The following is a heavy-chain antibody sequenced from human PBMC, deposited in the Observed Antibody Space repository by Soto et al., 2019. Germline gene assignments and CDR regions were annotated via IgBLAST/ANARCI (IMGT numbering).Heavy chain of an antibody. CDR1: GFSLSTSGVG. D-gene: IGHD4-4*01. V-gene: IGHV2-5*02. J-gene: IGHJ6*04. Sequence: QITLKESGPTLVKPTQTLTLTCTFSGFSLSTSGVGVGWIRQPPGKALEWLALIYWDDDKSYSPSLKSRLTITKDTSKNQVALTMTNMDPVDTATYYCAHNTVTVPLDIWGKGTTVTVSS. CDR3: AHNTVTVPLDI. CDR2: IYWDDDK.